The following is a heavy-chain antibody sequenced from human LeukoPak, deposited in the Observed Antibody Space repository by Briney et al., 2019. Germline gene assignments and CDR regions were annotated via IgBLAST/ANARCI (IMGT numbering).Heavy chain of an antibody. D-gene: IGHD1-26*01. J-gene: IGHJ4*02. Sequence: ASVKVSCKASGYTFTGYYIHWVRQAPGQGLGWMGWISPNSGDTRYAQKFQGRVTMTRGTSINTAYMELSSLRPDDTALYYCVREPGGSSPFDYWGQGTLVTVSS. CDR1: GYTFTGYY. CDR3: VREPGGSSPFDY. CDR2: ISPNSGDT. V-gene: IGHV1-2*02.